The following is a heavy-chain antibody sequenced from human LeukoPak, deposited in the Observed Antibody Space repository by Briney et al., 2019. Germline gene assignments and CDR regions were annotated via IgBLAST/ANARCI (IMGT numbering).Heavy chain of an antibody. J-gene: IGHJ4*02. V-gene: IGHV3-30*02. CDR3: AKGPRDGDDY. CDR2: IQYDGSNK. D-gene: IGHD5-24*01. CDR1: GFIFSSYD. Sequence: PGGSLRLSCAASGFIFSSYDMHWVRQAPGKGLEWVAFIQYDGSNKYYSDSVKGRFSIFRDNSKNTLYLQMNSLRAEDMAVYYCAKGPRDGDDYWGQGTLVTVSS.